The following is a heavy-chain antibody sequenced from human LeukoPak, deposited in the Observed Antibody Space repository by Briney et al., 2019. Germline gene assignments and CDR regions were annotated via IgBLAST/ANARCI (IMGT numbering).Heavy chain of an antibody. CDR1: GFTFSSYA. CDR3: ASGSGSYYRIDY. J-gene: IGHJ4*02. D-gene: IGHD3-10*01. Sequence: PGGSLRLSCAASGFTFSSYAMSWVRQAPGKGLEWVAVISYDGSNKYYADSVKGRFTISRDNSKNTLYLQMNSLRAEETAVYYCASGSGSYYRIDYWGQGTLVTVSS. V-gene: IGHV3-30*04. CDR2: ISYDGSNK.